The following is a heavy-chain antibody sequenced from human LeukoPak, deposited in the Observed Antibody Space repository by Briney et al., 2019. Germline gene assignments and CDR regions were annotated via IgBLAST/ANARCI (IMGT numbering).Heavy chain of an antibody. Sequence: PGGSLRLSCAASGFTFSSYWMSWVRQAPGRGLEWVSGISGSGGSTYYADSVKGRFTISRDNSKNTLCLQMNSLRAEDTAVYYCAKDQLLWFGELLSHFDYWGQGTLVTVSS. CDR3: AKDQLLWFGELLSHFDY. CDR2: ISGSGGST. CDR1: GFTFSSYW. D-gene: IGHD3-10*01. J-gene: IGHJ4*02. V-gene: IGHV3-23*01.